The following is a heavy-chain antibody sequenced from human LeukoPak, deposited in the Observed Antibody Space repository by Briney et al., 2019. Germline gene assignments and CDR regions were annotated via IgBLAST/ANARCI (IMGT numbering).Heavy chain of an antibody. J-gene: IGHJ4*02. V-gene: IGHV4-39*01. Sequence: SETLSLTCTVSGGSISSSDSYWGWIRQPPGKGLEGIGTIYFSGNTYYNPSLRSQVTISVDTSRIQFSLNLNSVTAADTAVYYCARGEWFGELIQLHWRQGTLVPVSS. D-gene: IGHD3-10*01. CDR1: GGSISSSDSY. CDR3: ARGEWFGELIQLH. CDR2: IYFSGNT.